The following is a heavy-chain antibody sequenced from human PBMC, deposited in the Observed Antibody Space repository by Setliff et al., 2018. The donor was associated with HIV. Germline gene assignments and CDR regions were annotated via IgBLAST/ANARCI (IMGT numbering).Heavy chain of an antibody. D-gene: IGHD2-15*01. J-gene: IGHJ6*01. CDR1: GFTFSSYS. V-gene: IGHV3-21*01. CDR3: ARVLGRYCSGGSCFYYYYGMDV. Sequence: GGSLRLSCAASGFTFSSYSMNWVRQAPGKGLEWVSSISSSSSYIYYADSVKGRFTISRDNAKNSLYLQMNSLRAEDTAVYYCARVLGRYCSGGSCFYYYYGMDV. CDR2: ISSSSSYI.